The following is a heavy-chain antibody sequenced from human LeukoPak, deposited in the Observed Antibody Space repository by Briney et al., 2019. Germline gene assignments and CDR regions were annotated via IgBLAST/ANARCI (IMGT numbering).Heavy chain of an antibody. J-gene: IGHJ4*02. D-gene: IGHD6-25*01. V-gene: IGHV3-66*01. CDR3: VRDGYRD. CDR2: IYTDGNT. Sequence: PGGSLRLSCAASGFNVRSYYMSWVRQAPGKELEWVSVIYTDGNTYYAVSVKGRFTISRDNSKNTLYLQMNSLRADDTAVYYCVRDGYRDWGQGTLVTVSS. CDR1: GFNVRSYY.